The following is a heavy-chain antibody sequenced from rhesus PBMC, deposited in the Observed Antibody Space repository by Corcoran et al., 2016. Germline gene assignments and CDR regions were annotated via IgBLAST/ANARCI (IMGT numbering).Heavy chain of an antibody. V-gene: IGHV4-81*01. Sequence: QVQLQESGPGLVKPSETLSLTCAVSGGSIGGYYLSWIRQAPGTGLEWIGNVDGNIAANNDNPSLKSRVTSSKDASKNQSSLKRSSVTSADTAVDYWAIEGSGWYFDDWGQGVLGTVSS. CDR3: AIEGSGWYFDD. CDR2: VDGNIAAN. D-gene: IGHD6-31*01. CDR1: GGSIGGYY. J-gene: IGHJ4*01.